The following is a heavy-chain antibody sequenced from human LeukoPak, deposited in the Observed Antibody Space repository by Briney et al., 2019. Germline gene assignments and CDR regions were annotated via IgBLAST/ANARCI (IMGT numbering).Heavy chain of an antibody. CDR1: GGSISSGSYY. D-gene: IGHD1-26*01. V-gene: IGHV4-61*02. J-gene: IGHJ4*02. CDR2: IYTSGST. Sequence: SQTLSLTCTVSGGSISSGSYYWSWIRKPAGKGLEWIGRIYTSGSTNYNPSLKSRVTISVDTSKNQFSLKLSSVTAADTAVYYCARDRASEDGNYFDYWGQGTLVTVSS. CDR3: ARDRASEDGNYFDY.